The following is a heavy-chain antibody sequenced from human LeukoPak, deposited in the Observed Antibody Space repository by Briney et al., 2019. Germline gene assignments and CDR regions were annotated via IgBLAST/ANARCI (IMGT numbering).Heavy chain of an antibody. CDR1: GSSISNYY. J-gene: IGHJ4*02. CDR3: ARAAEYSSGWYLFDY. CDR2: IYTSGGT. V-gene: IGHV4-4*07. D-gene: IGHD6-19*01. Sequence: SETLSLSCTVSGSSISNYYWTWIRQPAGKGLEWIGRIYTSGGTNYNPSLKTRVTMSVDTSKNQVSLKLSSVTAADTAMYYCARAAEYSSGWYLFDYWGQGILVTVSA.